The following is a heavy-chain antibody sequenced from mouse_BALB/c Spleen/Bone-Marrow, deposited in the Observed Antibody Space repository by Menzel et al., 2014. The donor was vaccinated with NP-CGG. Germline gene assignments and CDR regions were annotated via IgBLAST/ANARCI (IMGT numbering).Heavy chain of an antibody. CDR3: ASLTGTFDY. V-gene: IGHV14-3*02. Sequence: AQLQQPGAELVMPGASVKLSCTVSGFNIKDTYMHWVKQRPQQGLDWIGRIDPASDYSQYDPKFQGKATITADTSSNTAYLQLSSLTSEDTAVYFCASLTGTFDYWGQGTTLTVSS. CDR1: GFNIKDTY. CDR2: IDPASDYS. J-gene: IGHJ2*01. D-gene: IGHD4-1*01.